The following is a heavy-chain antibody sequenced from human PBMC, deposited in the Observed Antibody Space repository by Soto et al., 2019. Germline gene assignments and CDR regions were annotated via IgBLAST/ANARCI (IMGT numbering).Heavy chain of an antibody. CDR3: ARPFQSWPGGWYFDL. V-gene: IGHV1-69*01. D-gene: IGHD3-16*01. CDR2: IIPIFGTA. CDR1: GGTFSSYS. J-gene: IGHJ2*01. Sequence: QVQLVQSGAEVKKPGSSVKVSCKASGGTFSSYSINWVRQAPGQGLEWTGGIIPIFGTANYAQKFQGRVTLTAYESTSTAHMELSSLRNEDTAVYYCARPFQSWPGGWYFDLWGRGTLVTVSS.